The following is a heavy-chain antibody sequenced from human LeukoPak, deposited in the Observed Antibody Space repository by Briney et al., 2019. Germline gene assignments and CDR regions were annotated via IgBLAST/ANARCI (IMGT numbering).Heavy chain of an antibody. Sequence: GGSLRLSCAASGFTFSDYYMSWIRQAPGKGLEWVSYITSSGSYTNYADSVKGRFTISRDNAKNSLYLQMYSLRAEDTAVYYCGRGFELITFGGAIGKLNWFDSWGQGTLVTVSS. CDR3: GRGFELITFGGAIGKLNWFDS. V-gene: IGHV3-11*05. CDR1: GFTFSDYY. J-gene: IGHJ5*01. D-gene: IGHD3-16*02. CDR2: ITSSGSYT.